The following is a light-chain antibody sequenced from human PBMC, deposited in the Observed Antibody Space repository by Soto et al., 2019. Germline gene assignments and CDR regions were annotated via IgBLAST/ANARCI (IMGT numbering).Light chain of an antibody. CDR3: LQDYLYPRT. CDR1: QAIRDD. CDR2: GAS. V-gene: IGKV1-6*01. Sequence: AIQMTQSPSSLSASVGDRVTISCRASQAIRDDLGWYQQKPGKAPKLLIYGASKLQNGVPSRFSGSGSGTDFTLTINSLQPEDFATYYCLQDYLYPRTFGRGTKLELK. J-gene: IGKJ2*01.